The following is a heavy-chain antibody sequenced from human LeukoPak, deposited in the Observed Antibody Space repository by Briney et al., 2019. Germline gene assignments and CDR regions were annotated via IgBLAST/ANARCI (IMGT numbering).Heavy chain of an antibody. D-gene: IGHD5/OR15-5a*01. Sequence: GGSLRLSCAASGFTFSSYSMNWVRQAPGKGLEWVSYISNTGSTIYYADSVKGRFTISRDNAKNSLYLQMNSLRAEDTAVYYCARGSPNSVYEHDYWGQGTLVTVSS. CDR1: GFTFSSYS. J-gene: IGHJ4*02. CDR3: ARGSPNSVYEHDY. CDR2: ISNTGSTI. V-gene: IGHV3-48*01.